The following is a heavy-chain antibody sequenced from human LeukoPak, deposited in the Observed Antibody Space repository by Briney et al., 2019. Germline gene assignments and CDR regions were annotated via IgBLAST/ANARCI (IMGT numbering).Heavy chain of an antibody. CDR2: INHSGST. CDR3: ARVKGNYQNWFDP. CDR1: GGSFSGCY. J-gene: IGHJ5*02. Sequence: SETLSLTCAVYGGSFSGCYWSWIRQPPGKGLEWIGEINHSGSTNYNPSLKSRVTISVDTSRNQFSLKLNSVTATDTAVYYCARVKGNYQNWFDPWGQGTLVTVSS. D-gene: IGHD1-7*01. V-gene: IGHV4-34*01.